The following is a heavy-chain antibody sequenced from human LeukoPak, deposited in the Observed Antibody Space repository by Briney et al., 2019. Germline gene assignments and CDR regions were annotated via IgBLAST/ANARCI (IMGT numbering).Heavy chain of an antibody. J-gene: IGHJ3*02. D-gene: IGHD2-21*01. CDR3: ARGYLAAFDI. Sequence: GGSLRLSCAASGFTFSNYWMHWGRQAPGKGLVWVSRVTGDGSSTTYADSVKGRFTISRDNAKNTLFLQMNSLRAEDTAVYYCARGYLAAFDIWGQGTMVTVSS. V-gene: IGHV3-74*01. CDR2: VTGDGSST. CDR1: GFTFSNYW.